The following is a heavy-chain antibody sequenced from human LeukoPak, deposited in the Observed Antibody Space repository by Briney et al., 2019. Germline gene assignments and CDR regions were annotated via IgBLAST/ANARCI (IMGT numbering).Heavy chain of an antibody. D-gene: IGHD5-18*01. CDR1: GFTFSDYY. V-gene: IGHV3-11*03. CDR2: ISSSSSYT. Sequence: GSPRLSCAASGFTFSDYYMSWICQAPGKGLEWVSYISSSSSYTNYADSVKGRFTISRDNAKNSMYLQMNSLRAEDTAVYYCALSTATGLYFDYWGQGTLVTVSS. CDR3: ALSTATGLYFDY. J-gene: IGHJ4*02.